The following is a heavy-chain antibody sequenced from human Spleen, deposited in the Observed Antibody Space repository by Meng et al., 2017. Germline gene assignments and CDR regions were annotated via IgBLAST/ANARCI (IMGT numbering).Heavy chain of an antibody. Sequence: GGSLRLSCAASGFTFSSYEMNWVRQAPGKGLEWVSYISSSGSTIYYADSVKGRFTISRDNAKNSLYLQMNSLRAEDTAVYYCAGSEAYYYDSTNPLFDYWGQGTLVTVSS. CDR3: AGSEAYYYDSTNPLFDY. D-gene: IGHD3-22*01. CDR1: GFTFSSYE. J-gene: IGHJ4*02. V-gene: IGHV3-48*03. CDR2: ISSSGSTI.